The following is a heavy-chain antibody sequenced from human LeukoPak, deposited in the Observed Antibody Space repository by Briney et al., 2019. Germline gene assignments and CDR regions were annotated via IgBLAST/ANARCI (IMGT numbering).Heavy chain of an antibody. V-gene: IGHV1-46*01. CDR1: GYTFTSYY. J-gene: IGHJ5*02. D-gene: IGHD2-15*01. CDR2: INPSGGST. Sequence: GASVKVSCKASGYTFTSYYIDWVRQAPGQGLEWLGMINPSGGSTSYAQKFQGRVTMTRDMSTSTVYMELTSLRSEDTAVYYCARGVVVVAANWFDPWGQGTLVTVSS. CDR3: ARGVVVVAANWFDP.